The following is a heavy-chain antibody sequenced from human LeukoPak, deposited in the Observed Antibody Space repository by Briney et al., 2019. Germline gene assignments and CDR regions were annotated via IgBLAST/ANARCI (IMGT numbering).Heavy chain of an antibody. CDR3: ARGSGFGIQLWENWFDP. D-gene: IGHD5-18*01. CDR2: IIPIFGTA. CDR1: GGTFSIYA. V-gene: IGHV1-69*13. J-gene: IGHJ5*02. Sequence: GASVTVSCKASGGTFSIYAISWVRQAPGQGLEWMGGIIPIFGTANYAQKFQGRVTITADESTSTAYMELSSLRSEDTAVYYCARGSGFGIQLWENWFDPWGQGTLVTVSS.